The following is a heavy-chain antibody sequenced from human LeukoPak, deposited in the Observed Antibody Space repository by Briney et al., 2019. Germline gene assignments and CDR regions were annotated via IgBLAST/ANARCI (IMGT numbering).Heavy chain of an antibody. CDR3: ARDSIAARQLSY. J-gene: IGHJ4*02. V-gene: IGHV1-2*02. Sequence: ASVKVSCKASGYTFTAYYMYWVRQAPGQGLEWMGWINPNSGGTKYAQKFQGRVTMTRDTSIGTVYMELSRLRSDDTAVYYCARDSIAARQLSYWGQGTLVTVSS. CDR2: INPNSGGT. CDR1: GYTFTAYY. D-gene: IGHD6-6*01.